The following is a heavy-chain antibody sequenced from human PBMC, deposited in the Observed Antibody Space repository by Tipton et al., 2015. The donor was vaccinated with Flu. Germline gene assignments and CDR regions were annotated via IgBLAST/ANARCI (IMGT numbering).Heavy chain of an antibody. J-gene: IGHJ4*02. CDR3: GRQRDYKYDY. D-gene: IGHD4/OR15-4a*01. CDR2: IDFADSDT. Sequence: QLVQSGAEVKKPGESLKISCKASGYRFTNYWIAWVRQTPGKGLEWMGIIDFADSDTRYSPSFEGQVIISADKAINTAYLQWTSLKASDSAMYYCGRQRDYKYDYWGQGTLVTVSS. V-gene: IGHV5-51*01. CDR1: GYRFTNYW.